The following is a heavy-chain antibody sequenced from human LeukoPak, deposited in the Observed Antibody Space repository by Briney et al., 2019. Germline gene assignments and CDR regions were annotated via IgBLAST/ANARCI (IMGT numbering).Heavy chain of an antibody. J-gene: IGHJ6*02. CDR2: IYYGGST. V-gene: IGHV4-59*01. CDR1: GGSISSYY. Sequence: SETLSLTCTVSGGSISSYYWSWIRQPPGKGLEWIGYIYYGGSTNYNPSLKSRVTISVDTSKNQFSLKLSSVTAADTAVYYCARGREDSSGWYYYYYGMDVWGQGTTVTVSS. CDR3: ARGREDSSGWYYYYYGMDV. D-gene: IGHD6-19*01.